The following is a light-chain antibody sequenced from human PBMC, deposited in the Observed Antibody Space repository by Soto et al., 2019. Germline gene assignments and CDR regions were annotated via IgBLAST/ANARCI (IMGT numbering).Light chain of an antibody. CDR3: QQYGTSPRWT. J-gene: IGKJ1*01. V-gene: IGKV3-20*01. CDR1: QNIGTY. Sequence: EIVLTQSPATLSLSPWERATLSCRASQNIGTYLAWYQQKPGQAPSLLIFGASTRANGVPDRFSGSGSRTDFTLTISRLDPEDFAVYYCQQYGTSPRWTFGQGTKVDIK. CDR2: GAS.